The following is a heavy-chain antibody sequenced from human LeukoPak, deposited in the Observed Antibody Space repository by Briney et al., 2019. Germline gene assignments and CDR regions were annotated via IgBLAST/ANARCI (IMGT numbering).Heavy chain of an antibody. J-gene: IGHJ4*02. CDR2: IYASGST. CDR3: ASEGLAVAGNFLY. V-gene: IGHV4-61*02. CDR1: GGSIGSGAYY. D-gene: IGHD6-19*01. Sequence: SETLSFTCTVSGGSIGSGAYYWSWIRQPAGKGPEWIGRIYASGSTNYNPSLRSRVTISVDTSENQFSLNLRSVTAADTAVYYCASEGLAVAGNFLYWGRGALVTVSS.